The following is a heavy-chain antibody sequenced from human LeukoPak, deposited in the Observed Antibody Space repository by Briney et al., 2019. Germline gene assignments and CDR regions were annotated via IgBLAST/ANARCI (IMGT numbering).Heavy chain of an antibody. Sequence: GKSLRLSCAASGFSFGTYGMHWVRQAPGKGLEWVAVIWYDGGNKYYADSVKGRFTISRDNSKYTLYLQINSLRAEDTAVYYCAKDSTGVAATDYWGQGTLVTVSS. CDR2: IWYDGGNK. CDR1: GFSFGTYG. D-gene: IGHD6-19*01. CDR3: AKDSTGVAATDY. J-gene: IGHJ4*02. V-gene: IGHV3-33*06.